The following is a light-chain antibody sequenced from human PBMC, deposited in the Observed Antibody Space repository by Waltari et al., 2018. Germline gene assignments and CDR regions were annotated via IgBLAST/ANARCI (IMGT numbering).Light chain of an antibody. V-gene: IGLV2-14*03. CDR3: CSFTARGTWI. Sequence: QSALTQPGSVYGSPGQSITISCTGTSSDVGAYGYVSWYQQKPDKAPKLLIFDVNNRALGVSNRFSGSKSGNTASLTISGLQAEDESDYYCCSFTARGTWIFGGGTRLTVV. CDR2: DVN. J-gene: IGLJ2*01. CDR1: SSDVGAYGY.